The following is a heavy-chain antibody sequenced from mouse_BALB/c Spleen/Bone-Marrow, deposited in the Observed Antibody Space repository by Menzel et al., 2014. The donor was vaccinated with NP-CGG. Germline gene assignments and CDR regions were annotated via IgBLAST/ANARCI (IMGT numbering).Heavy chain of an antibody. CDR2: IYPGDGDT. CDR1: GYVFSTSW. Sequence: QVQLKHSGVELVRPSSSVKLSCEFSGYVFSTSWINWVKQRPGQGLEWIGQIYPGDGDTDFNGKFKDKATLTADKSSNTACMQLSSLTSEGSAVYFCARGGISVGYWGQGTTLTVSS. CDR3: ARGGISVGY. J-gene: IGHJ2*01. V-gene: IGHV1-80*01.